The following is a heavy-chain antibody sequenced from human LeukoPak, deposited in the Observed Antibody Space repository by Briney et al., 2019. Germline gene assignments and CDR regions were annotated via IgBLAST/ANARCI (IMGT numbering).Heavy chain of an antibody. CDR3: ARGGRGSAAVVAPRSFDI. D-gene: IGHD3-22*01. CDR1: GFTVSSTH. J-gene: IGHJ3*02. Sequence: GGSLRLSCEASGFTVSSTHMVWVRQAPGKGLEWVSVTYTGGNSYYAGSVQGRFIISRDISKNTLYLQMNNLRAEDSALYYCARGGRGSAAVVAPRSFDIWGQGTMVAVSS. V-gene: IGHV3-53*01. CDR2: TYTGGNS.